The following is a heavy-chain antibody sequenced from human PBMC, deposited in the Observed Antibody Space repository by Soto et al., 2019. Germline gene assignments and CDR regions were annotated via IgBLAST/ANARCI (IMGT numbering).Heavy chain of an antibody. J-gene: IGHJ5*02. CDR1: EDSFDNSA. CDR2: TTNTGGTT. V-gene: IGHV3-23*01. CDR3: AKLGKGATGTGGFHP. Sequence: ELQLLESGGGLAHQGESLTLSCAASEDSFDNSAMTWVRQAPGKGLEWVSTTTNTGGTTHYAGYVQGRFTVSKDNLRNTLYLLMNSLRAEDTAVYYCAKLGKGATGTGGFHPWGQGTLVTVSS. D-gene: IGHD1-1*01.